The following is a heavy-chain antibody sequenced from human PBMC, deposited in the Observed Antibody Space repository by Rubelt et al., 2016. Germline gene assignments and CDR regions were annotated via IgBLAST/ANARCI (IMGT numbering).Heavy chain of an antibody. CDR1: GFTVSSNY. D-gene: IGHD6-13*01. Sequence: EVQLVESGGGLVQPGGSLRLSCAASGFTVSSNYMSWVRQAPGKGLEWVSVIYSGGSTYYADSVKGRFTISRDNSKNTLYLQMNSLRAEDTAVYYCARDKDGQQLTFDYWGQGTLVTVSS. CDR2: IYSGGST. CDR3: ARDKDGQQLTFDY. J-gene: IGHJ4*02. V-gene: IGHV3-66*01.